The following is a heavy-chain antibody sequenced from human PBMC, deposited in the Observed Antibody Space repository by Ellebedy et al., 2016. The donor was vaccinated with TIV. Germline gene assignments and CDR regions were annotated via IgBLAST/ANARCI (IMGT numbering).Heavy chain of an antibody. CDR3: ARAGPSVWTLIHYYYYGMDV. V-gene: IGHV1-2*02. D-gene: IGHD3-16*01. CDR2: INPNSGGT. CDR1: GYTFTGYY. Sequence: AASVKVSCKASGYTFTGYYMHWVRQAPGQGLEWMGWINPNSGGTNYAQKFQGRVTMTRDTSISTAYMELSRLRSDDTAVYYCARAGPSVWTLIHYYYYGMDVWGQGTTVTVSS. J-gene: IGHJ6*02.